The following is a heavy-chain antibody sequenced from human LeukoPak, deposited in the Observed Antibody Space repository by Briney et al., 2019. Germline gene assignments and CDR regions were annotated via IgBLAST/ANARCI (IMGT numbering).Heavy chain of an antibody. J-gene: IGHJ6*03. CDR3: AKARVRYYYYMDV. CDR2: ISWDGGST. Sequence: GGSLRLSCATSGFTFDDYTMHWVRHAPGKGLEWVSLISWDGGSTYYADSVKGRFTISRDNSKNSLYLQMNSLRTEDTALYYCAKARVRYYYYMDVWGKGTTVTISS. CDR1: GFTFDDYT. D-gene: IGHD3-10*01. V-gene: IGHV3-43*01.